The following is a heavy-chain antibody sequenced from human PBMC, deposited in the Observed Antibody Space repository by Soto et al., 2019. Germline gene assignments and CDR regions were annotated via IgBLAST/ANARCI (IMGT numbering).Heavy chain of an antibody. CDR1: GFTFSYHA. D-gene: IGHD1-1*01. CDR3: ARGTTTSAFSAMDV. J-gene: IGHJ6*02. Sequence: QVQLVESGGGVVQPGRSLRLSCAASGFTFSYHALNWVRQAPGKGLEWVAVISYDGDNKYISESVKGRFSISRDNSKKTVYLQMNSLRAEDTAMYFCARGTTTSAFSAMDVWGQGTTVTVSS. CDR2: ISYDGDNK. V-gene: IGHV3-30-3*01.